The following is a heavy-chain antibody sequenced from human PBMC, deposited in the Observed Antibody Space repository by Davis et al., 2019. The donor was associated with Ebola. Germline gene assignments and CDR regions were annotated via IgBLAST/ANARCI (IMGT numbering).Heavy chain of an antibody. D-gene: IGHD2-2*01. CDR3: AKCGIVLVPAAMMLG. V-gene: IGHV3-64*04. Sequence: GESLKISCAASGFTFSSYAMHWVRQAPGKGLEYVSAISSNGGSTYYADSVKGRFTVSRDNSKNTLYLQMNSLRAADTAVYYCAKCGIVLVPAAMMLGWGQGTLVTVSS. CDR1: GFTFSSYA. J-gene: IGHJ4*02. CDR2: ISSNGGST.